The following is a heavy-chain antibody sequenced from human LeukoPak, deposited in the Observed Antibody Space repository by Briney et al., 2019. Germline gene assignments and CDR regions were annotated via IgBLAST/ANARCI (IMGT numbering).Heavy chain of an antibody. CDR1: GASISSSAR. J-gene: IGHJ4*02. Sequence: SGTLSLTCAVSGASISSSARWSWVRQFPGKGLEWIGEVYHGGSTNYNPSLKSRVTISLDNSNNHFSLRLSSVTAADTARYYCARRGYSGYEAYFDHWGQGTLVTVSS. D-gene: IGHD5-12*01. CDR3: ARRGYSGYEAYFDH. CDR2: VYHGGST. V-gene: IGHV4-4*02.